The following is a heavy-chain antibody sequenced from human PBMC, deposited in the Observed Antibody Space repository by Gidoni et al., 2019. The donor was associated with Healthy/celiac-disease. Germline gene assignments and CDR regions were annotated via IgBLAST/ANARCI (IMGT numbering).Heavy chain of an antibody. CDR1: GGSISSYY. J-gene: IGHJ4*02. CDR2: IYYSGST. CDR3: ARGTIQLWFNPLDY. Sequence: QVQLQESGPGLVKPSETLSLTCTVSGGSISSYYWSWIRQPPGKGLEWIGYIYYSGSTNYNPSLKSRVTISVDTSKNQFSLKLSSVTAADTAVYYCARGTIQLWFNPLDYWGQGTLVTVSS. V-gene: IGHV4-59*01. D-gene: IGHD5-18*01.